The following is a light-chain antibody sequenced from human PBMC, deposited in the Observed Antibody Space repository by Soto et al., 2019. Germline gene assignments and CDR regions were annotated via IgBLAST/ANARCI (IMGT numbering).Light chain of an antibody. Sequence: EIALTQSPGTLSLSPGERATLSCRASQSVSSNYLAWYQQKPGQAPRPLIYGASSRATGIPDRFSGSGAGTDFTLTISRLEPEDFAVYYCQQYGSPPWTFGQGTKVEIK. V-gene: IGKV3-20*01. CDR2: GAS. J-gene: IGKJ1*01. CDR3: QQYGSPPWT. CDR1: QSVSSNY.